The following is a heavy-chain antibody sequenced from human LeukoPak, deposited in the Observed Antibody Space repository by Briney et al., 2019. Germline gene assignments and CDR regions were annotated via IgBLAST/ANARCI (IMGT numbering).Heavy chain of an antibody. J-gene: IGHJ4*02. V-gene: IGHV1-69*13. CDR2: VIPIFGTA. CDR3: ATSTVTSGGFDY. CDR1: GGTFSSYA. D-gene: IGHD4-11*01. Sequence: SVKVSCKASGGTFSSYAISWVRQAPGQGLEWMGGVIPIFGTANYAQKFQGRVTITADESTSTAYMELSSLRSEDTAVYYCATSTVTSGGFDYWGQGTLVTVSS.